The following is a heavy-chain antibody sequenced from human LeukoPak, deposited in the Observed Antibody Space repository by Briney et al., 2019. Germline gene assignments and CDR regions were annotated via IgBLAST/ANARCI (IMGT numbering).Heavy chain of an antibody. CDR1: GFTFDDYA. CDR3: AKDIAYYYGSGSSWYFDY. CDR2: ISWNSGSI. V-gene: IGHV3-9*01. Sequence: SLRLSCAASGFTFDDYAMHWVRQAPGKGLEWVSGISWNSGSIGYADSVKGRFTISRDNAKNSLYLQMNSLRAEDTALYYCAKDIAYYYGSGSSWYFDYWGQGTLVTVSS. J-gene: IGHJ4*02. D-gene: IGHD3-10*01.